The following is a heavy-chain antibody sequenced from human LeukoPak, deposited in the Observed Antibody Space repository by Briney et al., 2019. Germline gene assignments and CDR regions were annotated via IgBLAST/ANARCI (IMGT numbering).Heavy chain of an antibody. V-gene: IGHV1-69*04. D-gene: IGHD3-22*01. CDR3: AREVKTYYDSSGYLTPFDY. CDR2: IIPILGIA. CDR1: GYTFTSYG. Sequence: SVKVSCKASGYTFTSYGISWVRQAPGQGLEWMGRIIPILGIANYAQKFQGRVTITADKSTSTAYMELSSLRSEDTAVYYCAREVKTYYDSSGYLTPFDYWGQGTLVTVSS. J-gene: IGHJ4*02.